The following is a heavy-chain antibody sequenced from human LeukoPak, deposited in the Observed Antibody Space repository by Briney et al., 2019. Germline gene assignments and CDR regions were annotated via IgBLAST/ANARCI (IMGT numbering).Heavy chain of an antibody. D-gene: IGHD4/OR15-4a*01. V-gene: IGHV3-53*01. Sequence: GGSLRLSCTVSGFTVSSNSMSWVRQAPGKGLEWVSFIYSDNTHYSDSVKGRFTISRDNSKNTLYLQMNSLRAEDTAVYYCARRAGAYSHPYDYCGQGTLVIVSS. CDR3: ARRAGAYSHPYDY. CDR2: IYSDNT. J-gene: IGHJ4*02. CDR1: GFTVSSNS.